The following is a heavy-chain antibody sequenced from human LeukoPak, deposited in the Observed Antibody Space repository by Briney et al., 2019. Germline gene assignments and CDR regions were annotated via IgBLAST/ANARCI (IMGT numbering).Heavy chain of an antibody. CDR3: ARGPSGYHNT. D-gene: IGHD5-12*01. CDR2: ISPSGGIT. J-gene: IGHJ4*02. CDR1: GFTFSSHG. Sequence: PGGSLRLSCAASGFTFSSHGMNWVRQAPGKGLEWVSGISPSGGITYYTDSVKGRFTISRDNSKNTVSLQMNSLRAEDTAVYYCARGPSGYHNTGXQGTLVTVSS. V-gene: IGHV3-23*01.